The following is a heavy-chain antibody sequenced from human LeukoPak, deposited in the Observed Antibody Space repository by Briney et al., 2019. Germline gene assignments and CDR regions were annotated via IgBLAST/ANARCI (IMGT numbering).Heavy chain of an antibody. CDR2: INPNSGGT. CDR1: GYTFTGYY. Sequence: ASVKVSCKASGYTFTGYYMHWVRQAPGQGLEWMGWINPNSGGTNYAQKFQGRVTMTEDTSTDTAYMELSSLRSEDTAVYYCARDRRSSGWYRYDAFDIWGQGTMVTVSS. D-gene: IGHD6-19*01. V-gene: IGHV1-2*02. CDR3: ARDRRSSGWYRYDAFDI. J-gene: IGHJ3*02.